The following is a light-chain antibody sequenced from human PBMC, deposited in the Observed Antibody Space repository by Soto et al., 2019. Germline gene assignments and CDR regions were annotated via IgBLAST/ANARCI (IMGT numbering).Light chain of an antibody. CDR2: DAS. J-gene: IGKJ1*01. CDR3: QQRDIWPWT. Sequence: EIVLTQSPAILSLSPGERATLSCRASQSVSNYLAWYQQKPGQAPRLLMYDASKRATGIPARFSGSGSGTDFTLTISSLEPEDFAVYYCQQRDIWPWTFGQGTKVDIK. V-gene: IGKV3-11*01. CDR1: QSVSNY.